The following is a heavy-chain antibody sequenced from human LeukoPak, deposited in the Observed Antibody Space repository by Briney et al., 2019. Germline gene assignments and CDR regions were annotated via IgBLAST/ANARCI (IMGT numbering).Heavy chain of an antibody. Sequence: PGRSLRLSCAASGFTFDDYAMHWVRQAPGKGLEWVSGISWNSGSIGYADSVKGRFTISRDNAKNSLYLQMNSLRAEDTALYYCAKDIRVRPRGVIKGPFDYWGQGTLVAVSS. D-gene: IGHD3-3*01. CDR3: AKDIRVRPRGVIKGPFDY. CDR1: GFTFDDYA. J-gene: IGHJ4*02. V-gene: IGHV3-9*01. CDR2: ISWNSGSI.